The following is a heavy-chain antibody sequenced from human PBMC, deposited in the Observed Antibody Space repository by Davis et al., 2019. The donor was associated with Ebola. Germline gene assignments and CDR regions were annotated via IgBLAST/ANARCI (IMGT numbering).Heavy chain of an antibody. V-gene: IGHV1-2*06. Sequence: ASVKVSCKASGYTFTNYAISWVRQAPGQGLEWMGRINPNNGDTNYAPQFQGRVTMTRDTSISTAYMELSRLRSDDTTVYFCARGGYSVNWYFDLWGRGTLVTVSS. CDR1: GYTFTNYA. D-gene: IGHD3-16*01. CDR2: INPNNGDT. J-gene: IGHJ2*01. CDR3: ARGGYSVNWYFDL.